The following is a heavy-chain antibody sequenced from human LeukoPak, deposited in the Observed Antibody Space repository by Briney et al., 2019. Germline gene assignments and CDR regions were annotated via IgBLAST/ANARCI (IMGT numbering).Heavy chain of an antibody. Sequence: GGSLRLSCAASGFTFSGYWMTWVRQAPGKGLEWVANIRQDGSEKYYVDSVKGRFTISRDNADNSLLLQMNSLRAEDTAVYYCVRGVGWFDHWAKGTLVTVSS. V-gene: IGHV3-7*04. CDR1: GFTFSGYW. J-gene: IGHJ5*02. D-gene: IGHD1-26*01. CDR3: VRGVGWFDH. CDR2: IRQDGSEK.